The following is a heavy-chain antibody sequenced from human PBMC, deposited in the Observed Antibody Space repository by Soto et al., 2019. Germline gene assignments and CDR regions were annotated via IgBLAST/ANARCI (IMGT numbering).Heavy chain of an antibody. CDR3: AREPLTYIDQNWLDY. D-gene: IGHD3-9*01. J-gene: IGHJ4*02. Sequence: QVQLVQSGAEVRKPGASVRVSCVASGTAFTSSAMHWVRQAPGQRLEWMGWINGAKGNTKYSERFQGRVAITRDTSASIAYMDLSSLRSEDTAVYYCAREPLTYIDQNWLDYWGQGTLVTVSS. V-gene: IGHV1-3*01. CDR2: INGAKGNT. CDR1: GTAFTSSA.